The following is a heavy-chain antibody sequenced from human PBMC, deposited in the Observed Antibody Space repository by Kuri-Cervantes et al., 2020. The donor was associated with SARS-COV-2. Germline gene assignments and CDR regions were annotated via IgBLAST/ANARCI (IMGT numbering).Heavy chain of an antibody. Sequence: SETLSLTCTVSGGSISSYYWSWIRQPRGKGLEWIGSIYYSGSSNYNPSFKSRVTMSVDTSKNQFSLKLSSVTAADTAVYYCASQRFLEWLPLGAFDVWGQGTMVTVSS. CDR1: GGSISSYY. V-gene: IGHV4-59*04. CDR3: ASQRFLEWLPLGAFDV. J-gene: IGHJ3*01. CDR2: IYYSGSS. D-gene: IGHD3-3*01.